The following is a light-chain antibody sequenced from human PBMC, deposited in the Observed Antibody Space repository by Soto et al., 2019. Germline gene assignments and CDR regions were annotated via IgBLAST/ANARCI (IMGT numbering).Light chain of an antibody. V-gene: IGKV1-8*01. CDR2: AAS. CDR3: QKYYSYPYT. J-gene: IGKJ2*01. Sequence: AIRMTQSPSSLSASTGVRVTITCRASQGISSYLAWYQQKPGKAPKLLIYAASTLQSGVPSRFSGSGSGTDFTLTISCLQSEDFATYYCQKYYSYPYTFGQGTKLEIK. CDR1: QGISSY.